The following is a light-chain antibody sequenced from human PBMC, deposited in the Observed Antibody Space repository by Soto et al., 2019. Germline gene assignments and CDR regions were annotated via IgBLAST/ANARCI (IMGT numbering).Light chain of an antibody. Sequence: EIVLTQSPGTLSLSSGERATLSCRASQSVRSNYLAWYQQKTGQAPRLLIYGASSRATGIPDRFGGSGSGTDFTLTISRPEPEDFAVYSCQQYASSPLTFGGGTKVESK. J-gene: IGKJ4*01. CDR3: QQYASSPLT. CDR2: GAS. CDR1: QSVRSNY. V-gene: IGKV3-20*01.